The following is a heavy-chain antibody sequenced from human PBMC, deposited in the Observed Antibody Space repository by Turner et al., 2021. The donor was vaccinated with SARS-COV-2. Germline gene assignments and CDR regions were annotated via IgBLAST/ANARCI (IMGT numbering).Heavy chain of an antibody. V-gene: IGHV3-33*01. Sequence: QVQLVESGGGVVQPGRSLILSCAASGFTFSSYGMHWVRQAPGKGLEWVAVIWYDGSNKYYADSVKGRFTISRDKSKNTLYLQMNSLRAEDTAVYYCARDHYYDSSGYTLDAFDIWGQGTMVTISS. CDR3: ARDHYYDSSGYTLDAFDI. CDR1: GFTFSSYG. D-gene: IGHD3-22*01. CDR2: IWYDGSNK. J-gene: IGHJ3*02.